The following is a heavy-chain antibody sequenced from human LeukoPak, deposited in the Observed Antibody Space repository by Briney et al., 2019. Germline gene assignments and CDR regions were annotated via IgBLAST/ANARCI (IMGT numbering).Heavy chain of an antibody. Sequence: PGSSLRLSCAASGFAFSSYGMHWVRQSPGKGLEWVTVISYDGSNKYYADSVKGRFTISRDNSKNTLYLQMNSLRAEDTAVYYCVRGPHIAATSYWGQGTLVTVSS. J-gene: IGHJ4*02. V-gene: IGHV3-30*03. CDR2: ISYDGSNK. CDR1: GFAFSSYG. D-gene: IGHD6-25*01. CDR3: VRGPHIAATSY.